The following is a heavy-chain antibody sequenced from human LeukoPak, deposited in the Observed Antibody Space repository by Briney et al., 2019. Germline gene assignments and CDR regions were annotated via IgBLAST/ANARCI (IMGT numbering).Heavy chain of an antibody. CDR3: ARGPLAVAGSPLFY. V-gene: IGHV1-18*01. CDR1: XXXFTSXX. CDR2: ISANNGNT. J-gene: IGHJ4*02. D-gene: IGHD6-19*01. Sequence: CXAXXXXFTSXXXXWVXXXPXXGXEXMGWISANNGNTNYAQKIQGRVTMTTDTSTSTAYMELRSLRSDDAAVYYCARGPLAVAGSPLFYWGQGTLVTVSS.